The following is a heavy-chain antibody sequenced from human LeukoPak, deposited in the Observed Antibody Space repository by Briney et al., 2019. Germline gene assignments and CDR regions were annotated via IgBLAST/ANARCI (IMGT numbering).Heavy chain of an antibody. CDR2: ISTSGSTI. Sequence: QPGGSLRLSCAASGFTFSSYEMNWVRQAPGKGLEWVSYISTSGSTIYYAHSVKGRFTISRDNAKDSLYLQVSSLRAEDTAVYYCARGNSGTYYPFDNWGQGTLVTVSS. D-gene: IGHD1-26*01. CDR3: ARGNSGTYYPFDN. J-gene: IGHJ4*02. CDR1: GFTFSSYE. V-gene: IGHV3-48*03.